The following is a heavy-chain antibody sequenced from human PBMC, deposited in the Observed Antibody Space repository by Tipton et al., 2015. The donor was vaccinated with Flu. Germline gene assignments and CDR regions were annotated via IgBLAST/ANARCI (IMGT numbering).Heavy chain of an antibody. D-gene: IGHD3-9*01. V-gene: IGHV1-18*01. CDR3: ARDIDILTGYPLYYEYGMDV. J-gene: IGHJ6*02. Sequence: QVQLVQSGAEVKKPGASVRVSCKASGYTFSTYGLSWVRQAPGQGLEWMGWISPYNGNTDYAQKFQGRVTMTTDSSTSTAYMELRSLRSDDTAVYYCARDIDILTGYPLYYEYGMDVWGQGTTVTVSS. CDR1: GYTFSTYG. CDR2: ISPYNGNT.